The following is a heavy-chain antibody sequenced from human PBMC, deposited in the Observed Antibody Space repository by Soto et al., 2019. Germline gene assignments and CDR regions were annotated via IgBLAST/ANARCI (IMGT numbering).Heavy chain of an antibody. CDR1: GGTFSSYA. V-gene: IGHV1-69*13. Sequence: SVKVSCKASGGTFSSYAISWVRQAPGQGLEWMGGIIPIFGTANYAQKFQGRVTITADESTSTAYMELSSLRSEDTAVYYCARDDDILTGRNSYYYYGMDVWGQGTTVTVSS. CDR2: IIPIFGTA. CDR3: ARDDDILTGRNSYYYYGMDV. J-gene: IGHJ6*02. D-gene: IGHD3-9*01.